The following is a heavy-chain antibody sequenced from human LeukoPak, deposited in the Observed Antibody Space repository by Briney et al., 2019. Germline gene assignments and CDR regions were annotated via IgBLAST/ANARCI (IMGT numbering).Heavy chain of an antibody. CDR3: ARDPYSSSTFDWFDP. Sequence: GGSLRLSCEASGFTFSRYAMSWVRQAPGKGLEWVSGIIGSGSKTYYADSVKGRFTISRDNSKNILYMQMNSLRAEDTAVYYCARDPYSSSTFDWFDPWGQGTLVTVSS. V-gene: IGHV3-23*01. CDR1: GFTFSRYA. D-gene: IGHD6-6*01. J-gene: IGHJ5*02. CDR2: IIGSGSKT.